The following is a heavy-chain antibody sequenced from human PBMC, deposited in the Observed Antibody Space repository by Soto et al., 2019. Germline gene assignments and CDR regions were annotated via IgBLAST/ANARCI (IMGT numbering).Heavy chain of an antibody. CDR2: INAGNGNT. CDR3: ASSVQQLVIYYYGMDV. V-gene: IGHV1-3*01. D-gene: IGHD6-13*01. J-gene: IGHJ6*02. Sequence: ASVKVSCKASGYTFTSYAMHWVRQAPGQRLEWMGWINAGNGNTKYSQKFQGRVTITRDTSASTAYMELSSLRSEDTAVYYCASSVQQLVIYYYGMDVWGQGTTVTVS. CDR1: GYTFTSYA.